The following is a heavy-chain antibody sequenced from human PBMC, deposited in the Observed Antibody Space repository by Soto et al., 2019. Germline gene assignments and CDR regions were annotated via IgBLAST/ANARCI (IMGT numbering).Heavy chain of an antibody. Sequence: PGESLKISCKGSGYSFTSYWIGWVRQMPGKGLEWMGIIYPGDSDTRYSPSFQGQVTISADKSISTAYLQWSSLKASDTAMYYCASREFGGSGYDADYYYYYMDVWGKGTTVTVSS. CDR2: IYPGDSDT. D-gene: IGHD5-12*01. CDR1: GYSFTSYW. V-gene: IGHV5-51*01. CDR3: ASREFGGSGYDADYYYYYMDV. J-gene: IGHJ6*03.